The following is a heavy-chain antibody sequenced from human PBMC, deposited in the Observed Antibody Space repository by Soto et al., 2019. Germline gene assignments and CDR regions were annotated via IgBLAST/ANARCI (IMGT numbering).Heavy chain of an antibody. CDR2: IYYSGST. CDR1: GGSISSSSYY. Sequence: SETLSLTCTVSGGSISSSSYYWGWIRQPPGKGLEWIGSIYYSGSTYYNPSLKSRVTISVDTSKNQFSLKLSSVTAADTAVYYCARHKGGVGDFWSGYAGTYYYMDVWGKGTTVTVSS. V-gene: IGHV4-39*01. D-gene: IGHD3-3*01. J-gene: IGHJ6*03. CDR3: ARHKGGVGDFWSGYAGTYYYMDV.